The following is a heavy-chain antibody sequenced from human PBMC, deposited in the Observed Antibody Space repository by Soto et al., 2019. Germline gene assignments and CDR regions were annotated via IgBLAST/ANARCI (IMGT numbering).Heavy chain of an antibody. D-gene: IGHD3-22*01. CDR1: GFTFSIYG. J-gene: IGHJ4*02. CDR2: MSYDDNYK. V-gene: IGHV3-30*03. CDR3: AFYDIGIEPAGIQRVETPMVALEY. Sequence: VQLVESGGGVVQPGRSLRLSCAASGFTFSIYGMHWVRQAPGKGLEWVALMSYDDNYKYYADSVKGRITISRDNSKNTLYLHVKSLRPEEMAVYSCAFYDIGIEPAGIQRVETPMVALEYWGQGTMVTVSS.